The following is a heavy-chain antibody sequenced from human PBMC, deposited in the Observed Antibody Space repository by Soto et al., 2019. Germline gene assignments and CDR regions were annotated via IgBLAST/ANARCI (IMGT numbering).Heavy chain of an antibody. CDR1: GYPYTNSY. D-gene: IGHD6-19*01. J-gene: IGHJ6*02. CDR2: IHPNTGGT. Sequence: QVQLVQSGAEVRKPGASVKVSCKASGYPYTNSYMHWVRQAPGKGLEWMGWIHPNTGGTNYAQKFQGRVTMTRDTSVSTVYMELNRLTSDDTAIYFCASDFRTRGWFRQAGNFGMDVWGQGTTVTVS. V-gene: IGHV1-2*02. CDR3: ASDFRTRGWFRQAGNFGMDV.